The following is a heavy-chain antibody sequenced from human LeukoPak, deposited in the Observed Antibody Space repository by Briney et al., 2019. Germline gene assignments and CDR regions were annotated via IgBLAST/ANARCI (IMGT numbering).Heavy chain of an antibody. D-gene: IGHD1-26*01. CDR3: TKGRGGGTAYCFDY. CDR2: ISWNSGSI. V-gene: IGHV3-9*02. J-gene: IGHJ4*02. CDR1: GFTSDDYA. Sequence: GGSLRLSCAASGFTSDDYAMHWVRQAPGRGLEWVSGISWNSGSIGYADSVKGRFTISRDDAKNSLYLQMNSLRAEDTAFYYCTKGRGGGTAYCFDYWGQGILVTVSP.